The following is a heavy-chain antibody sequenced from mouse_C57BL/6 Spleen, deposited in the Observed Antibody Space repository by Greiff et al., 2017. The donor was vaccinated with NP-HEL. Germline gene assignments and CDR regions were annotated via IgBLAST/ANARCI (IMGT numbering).Heavy chain of an antibody. CDR1: GYTFTSYW. D-gene: IGHD2-3*01. CDR2: INPSNGGT. V-gene: IGHV1-53*01. J-gene: IGHJ1*03. Sequence: QVQLKQPGTELVKPGASVKLSCKASGYTFTSYWMHWVKQRPGQGLEWIGNINPSNGGTNYNEKFKSKATLTVDKSSSTAYMQLSSLTSEDSAVYYCARERLLPSYWYFDVWGTGTTVTVSS. CDR3: ARERLLPSYWYFDV.